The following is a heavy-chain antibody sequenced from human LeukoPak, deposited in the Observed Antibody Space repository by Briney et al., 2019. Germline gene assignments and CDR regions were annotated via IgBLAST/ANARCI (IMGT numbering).Heavy chain of an antibody. J-gene: IGHJ5*02. D-gene: IGHD3-16*02. V-gene: IGHV4-59*08. CDR1: GGSTSSYY. CDR3: ASDSYDYVWGSYRT. Sequence: SETLSLTCTVSGGSTSSYYWSWIRQPPGKGLEWIGYIYYSGSTNYNPSLKSRVTISVDTSKNQFSLKLGSVTAADTAVYYCASDSYDYVWGSYRTWGQGTLVTVSS. CDR2: IYYSGST.